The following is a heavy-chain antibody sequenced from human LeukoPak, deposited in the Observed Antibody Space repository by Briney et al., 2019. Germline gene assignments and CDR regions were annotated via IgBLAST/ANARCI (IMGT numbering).Heavy chain of an antibody. CDR3: ARTPGSSDYRGYQYWYFDL. CDR1: GYSFTTYW. J-gene: IGHJ2*01. Sequence: GESLKISCKASGYSFTTYWVAWVRQMPGRGLEWMGFIYPGHSDTRYSPSFQGQVTISADESITTAYLQWHSLKASDTAIYYCARTPGSSDYRGYQYWYFDLWGRGTLVTVS. V-gene: IGHV5-51*01. D-gene: IGHD5-12*01. CDR2: IYPGHSDT.